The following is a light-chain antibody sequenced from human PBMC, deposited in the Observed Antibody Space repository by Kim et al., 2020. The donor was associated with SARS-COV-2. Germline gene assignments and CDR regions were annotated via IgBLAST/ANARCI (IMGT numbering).Light chain of an antibody. Sequence: CTLSSGYSNYKVDWYQQRPVKGPRLLMRVGTGGIVGSKGDGIPDRFSVLGSGLNRYLTIKNIQEEDESDYHCGADHGSGSNFVYVFGTGTKVTVL. CDR1: SGYSNYK. J-gene: IGLJ1*01. V-gene: IGLV9-49*01. CDR3: GADHGSGSNFVYV. CDR2: VGTGGIVG.